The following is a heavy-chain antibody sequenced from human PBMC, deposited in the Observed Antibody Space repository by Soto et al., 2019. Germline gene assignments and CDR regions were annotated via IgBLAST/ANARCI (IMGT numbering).Heavy chain of an antibody. CDR2: ISWNRGST. J-gene: IGHJ5*02. CDR3: AKDKGYYYDSSGQVGH. D-gene: IGHD3-22*01. CDR1: GVIFDDYA. Sequence: EVKLVESGGGAVQPGRSLRLSCVASGVIFDDYAMHWVRQTPGQGLEWVSGISWNRGSTAYADSVKGRFTISRDNAKNSLILHMNSMRAEETALYDYAKDKGYYYDSSGQVGHWGQGPLVTVSS. V-gene: IGHV3-9*01.